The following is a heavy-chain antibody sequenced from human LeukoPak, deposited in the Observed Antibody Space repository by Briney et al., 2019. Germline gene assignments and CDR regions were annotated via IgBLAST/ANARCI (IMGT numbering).Heavy chain of an antibody. D-gene: IGHD2-2*02. Sequence: GGSLRLSCAASGITFSSNWMSWVRQAPGKGLEWVANIKPDGSETYYVDSVKGRFTISRDKAKNSLYLQMNSLRAEDSAVYYCARDGCTSTSCYTRGDVWGKGTMVTVSS. CDR3: ARDGCTSTSCYTRGDV. V-gene: IGHV3-7*01. J-gene: IGHJ6*03. CDR1: GITFSSNW. CDR2: IKPDGSET.